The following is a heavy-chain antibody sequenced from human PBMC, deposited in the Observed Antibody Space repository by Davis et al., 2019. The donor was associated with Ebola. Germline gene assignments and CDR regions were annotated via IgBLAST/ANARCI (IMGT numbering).Heavy chain of an antibody. CDR2: ISYDGSNK. V-gene: IGHV3-30-3*01. Sequence: GESLKISCAASGFTFSSYAMHWVRQAPGKGLEWVAVISYDGSNKYYADSVKGRFTISRDNSKNTLYLQMNSLRAEDTAVYYCARDAPLDTWGQGTLVTVSS. CDR1: GFTFSSYA. CDR3: ARDAPLDT. J-gene: IGHJ5*02.